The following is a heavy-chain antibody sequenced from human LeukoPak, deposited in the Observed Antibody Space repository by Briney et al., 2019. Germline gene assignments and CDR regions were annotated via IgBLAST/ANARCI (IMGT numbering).Heavy chain of an antibody. Sequence: GGSLRLSCTASGFTFSNAWVTWVRQAPGRGLEWVGRVKSKSDGGTTDYAAPVKGRFTISRDDSKNTLFLQMSSLKTEDTAVYYCTTVEYGAFYIWGQGTMVTVSS. CDR3: TTVEYGAFYI. V-gene: IGHV3-15*01. J-gene: IGHJ3*02. CDR2: VKSKSDGGTT. CDR1: GFTFSNAW. D-gene: IGHD2/OR15-2a*01.